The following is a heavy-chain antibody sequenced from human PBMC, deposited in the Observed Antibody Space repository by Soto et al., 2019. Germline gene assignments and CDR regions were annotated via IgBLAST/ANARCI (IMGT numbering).Heavy chain of an antibody. CDR2: IMPVFATP. CDR3: ARDNERQQLGGNYYYILDV. Sequence: QVQLVQSGAEVKKPGSSVKVSCKASGGTFSTSAISWVRQAPVQGLEWVGGIMPVFATPDYAQKFQGRVTITADESTTTAYLELTSLRTEDTAVYYCARDNERQQLGGNYYYILDVWGQGTAITVSS. J-gene: IGHJ6*02. V-gene: IGHV1-69*12. D-gene: IGHD1-1*01. CDR1: GGTFSTSA.